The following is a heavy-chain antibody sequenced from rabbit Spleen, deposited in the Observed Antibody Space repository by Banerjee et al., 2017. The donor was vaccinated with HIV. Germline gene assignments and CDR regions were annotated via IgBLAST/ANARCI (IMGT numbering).Heavy chain of an antibody. CDR2: IYPVFGKP. D-gene: IGHD1-1*01. Sequence: QEQLKETGGGLVQPGESLKLSCKASGIDLMSNAMSWVRQAPGKGLEWIGDIYPVFGKPYYASWVNGRFTISSHNAQNTLYLQLNILTAADTATYFCARDRAYAIVNGYFFDLWGQGTLVTVS. J-gene: IGHJ4*01. CDR3: ARDRAYAIVNGYFFDL. V-gene: IGHV1S47*01. CDR1: GIDLMSNA.